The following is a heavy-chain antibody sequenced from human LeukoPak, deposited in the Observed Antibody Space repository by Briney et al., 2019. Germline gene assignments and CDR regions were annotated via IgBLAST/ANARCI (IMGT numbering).Heavy chain of an antibody. Sequence: ASVKVSCKASGGTFSSYAISWVRQAPGQGLEWMGGIIPIFGTANYAQKFQGRVTITADESTSTAYMELSSLRSEDTAVYYCARHMREFWSRRQPGDAFDIWGQGTMVTVSS. D-gene: IGHD3-3*01. CDR2: IIPIFGTA. CDR3: ARHMREFWSRRQPGDAFDI. V-gene: IGHV1-69*13. CDR1: GGTFSSYA. J-gene: IGHJ3*02.